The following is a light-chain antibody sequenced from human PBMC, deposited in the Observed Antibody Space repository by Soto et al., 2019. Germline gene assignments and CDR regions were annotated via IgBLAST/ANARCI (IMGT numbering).Light chain of an antibody. CDR2: WAT. J-gene: IGKJ2*01. CDR3: QQSYSTPRT. Sequence: DIVMTQSPDSLAVSLGERATINCKSSQSVLSNSNHKHFLSWYQQKPGQPPKLLIYWATTRESGVPHRFSGSGSGIEFTLTISSLQAEDVAVYYCQQSYSTPRTFGQGTTLEIK. CDR1: QSVLSNSNHKHF. V-gene: IGKV4-1*01.